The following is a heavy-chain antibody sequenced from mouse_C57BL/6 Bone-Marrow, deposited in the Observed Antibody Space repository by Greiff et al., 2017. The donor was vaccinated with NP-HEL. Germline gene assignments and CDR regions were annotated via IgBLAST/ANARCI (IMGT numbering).Heavy chain of an antibody. CDR2: ILPGSGST. CDR3: ARWITTVVARENAMDY. V-gene: IGHV1-9*01. CDR1: GYTFTCYW. Sequence: QVQLQQSGAELMKPGASVKLSCKATGYTFTCYWIEWVKQRPGHGLEWIGEILPGSGSTNYNEKFKGKATFTADTSSNTAYMQLSSLTTEDSAIYYCARWITTVVARENAMDYWGQGTSVTVSS. J-gene: IGHJ4*01. D-gene: IGHD1-1*01.